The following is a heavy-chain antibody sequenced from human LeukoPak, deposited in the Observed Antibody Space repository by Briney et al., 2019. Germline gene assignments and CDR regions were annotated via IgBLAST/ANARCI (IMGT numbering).Heavy chain of an antibody. Sequence: VASVKVSCKASGYTFTSYGISWVRQAPGQGLEWMGWISAYNGNTNYAQKLQGRVTMTTDTSTSTAYMELRSLRSDDTAVYYCARDYDILTGLYYYYYGMDVWGQGTTVTVSS. D-gene: IGHD3-9*01. J-gene: IGHJ6*02. V-gene: IGHV1-18*01. CDR1: GYTFTSYG. CDR2: ISAYNGNT. CDR3: ARDYDILTGLYYYYYGMDV.